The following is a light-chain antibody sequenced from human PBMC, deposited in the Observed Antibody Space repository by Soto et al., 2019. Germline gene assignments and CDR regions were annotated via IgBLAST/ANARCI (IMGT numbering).Light chain of an antibody. Sequence: EIVLTQSPATLSLSPGERATLSCGASQSVSSSYLAWYQQKPGLAPRLLIYDASSIATGIPDRFSGSESGTDFTLTISRLEPEDFAVYYCQQYGSSPTFGRGTRLEIK. CDR1: QSVSSSY. J-gene: IGKJ5*01. V-gene: IGKV3D-20*01. CDR3: QQYGSSPT. CDR2: DAS.